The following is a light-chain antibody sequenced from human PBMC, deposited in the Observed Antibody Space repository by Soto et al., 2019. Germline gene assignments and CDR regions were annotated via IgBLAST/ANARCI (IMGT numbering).Light chain of an antibody. J-gene: IGKJ1*01. CDR2: GAS. V-gene: IGKV3-15*01. Sequence: EVVMTQSPATLSVSPGERATLSCRASQSVSSNLAWYQQKTGQAPRLLIYGASTRATSIPARFSGSGSGTEFTLTISSLQSEDFAVYYCHQYNNWPRTFGQGTKVEIK. CDR3: HQYNNWPRT. CDR1: QSVSSN.